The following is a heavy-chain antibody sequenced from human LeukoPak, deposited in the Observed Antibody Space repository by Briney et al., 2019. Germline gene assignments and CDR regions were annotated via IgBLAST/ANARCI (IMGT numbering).Heavy chain of an antibody. D-gene: IGHD3-9*01. CDR2: IKEDGSEK. Sequence: GGSLRLSCAGSGFTLSNYWMTWVRQAPGKGLEWVANIKEDGSEKYYVDSVKGRFTISRDNAKNSLYPQMNSLRAEDTALYYCARDRYYDILTGYPDYWGQGTLVTVSS. J-gene: IGHJ4*02. CDR1: GFTLSNYW. V-gene: IGHV3-7*05. CDR3: ARDRYYDILTGYPDY.